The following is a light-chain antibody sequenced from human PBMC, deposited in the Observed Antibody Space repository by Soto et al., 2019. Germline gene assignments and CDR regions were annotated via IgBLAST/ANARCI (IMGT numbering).Light chain of an antibody. V-gene: IGKV3D-7*01. Sequence: EIVMTQSPATLSLSPGERATLSSRARQRVCSSYLSWYQQKPGQAPRLLIYGASTRATGIPARFSGSGSGTDFTLTISSLQPEDFAVYYCQQDYNLPWTFGQGTKVEIK. CDR2: GAS. CDR3: QQDYNLPWT. CDR1: QRVCSSY. J-gene: IGKJ1*01.